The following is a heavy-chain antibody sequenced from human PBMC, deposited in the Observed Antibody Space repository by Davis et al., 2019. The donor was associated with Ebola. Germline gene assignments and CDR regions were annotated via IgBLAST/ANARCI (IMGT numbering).Heavy chain of an antibody. CDR1: GYTFTSYG. CDR2: ISAYNGNT. J-gene: IGHJ6*03. CDR3: ASHIVGANYYCYYMDV. D-gene: IGHD1-26*01. V-gene: IGHV1-18*04. Sequence: ASVKVSCKASGYTFTSYGISWVRQAPGQGLEWMGWISAYNGNTNYAQKLQGRVTMTTDTSTSTAYMELRSLRSDDTAVYYCASHIVGANYYCYYMDVWGKGTTVTVSS.